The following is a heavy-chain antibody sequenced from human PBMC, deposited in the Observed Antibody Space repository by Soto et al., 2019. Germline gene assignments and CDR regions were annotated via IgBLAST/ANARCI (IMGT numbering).Heavy chain of an antibody. V-gene: IGHV1-69*13. J-gene: IGHJ4*02. Sequence: ASVKVSCKASGGTFSSYAISWVRQAPGQGLEWMGGIIPIFGTANYAQKFQGRVTITADESTSTAYMELSSLRSEDTAVYYCARVVSGGSYFSSTYYFDYWGQGTLVTVSS. CDR1: GGTFSSYA. D-gene: IGHD1-26*01. CDR2: IIPIFGTA. CDR3: ARVVSGGSYFSSTYYFDY.